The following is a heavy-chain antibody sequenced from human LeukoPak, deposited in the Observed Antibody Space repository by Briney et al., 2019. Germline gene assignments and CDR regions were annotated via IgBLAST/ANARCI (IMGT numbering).Heavy chain of an antibody. Sequence: GRSLRLSCAASGFIYSHYGMHWVRQAPGKGLEWVAVIWSDGSNRFYAGSVTGRFTISRDNSQNTLFLQMNSLRAEDTAMYYCARDAQRGFDYSNSLEYWGHGTLVTVSS. V-gene: IGHV3-33*01. CDR3: ARDAQRGFDYSNSLEY. CDR1: GFIYSHYG. J-gene: IGHJ4*01. D-gene: IGHD4-11*01. CDR2: IWSDGSNR.